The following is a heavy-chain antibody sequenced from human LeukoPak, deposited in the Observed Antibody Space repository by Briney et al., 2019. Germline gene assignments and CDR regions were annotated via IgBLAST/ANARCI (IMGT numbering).Heavy chain of an antibody. Sequence: GGSLRLSCAASGFTFSSYAMSWVRQAPGKGLEWVSAIVSSGDSTYYADSVKGRFTISRDNSKNTLYLQMNSLRAEDTAVYYCAKEIWPTVTTPGHTHFDYWGQGTLVTVSS. V-gene: IGHV3-23*01. CDR3: AKEIWPTVTTPGHTHFDY. D-gene: IGHD4-17*01. CDR2: IVSSGDST. J-gene: IGHJ4*02. CDR1: GFTFSSYA.